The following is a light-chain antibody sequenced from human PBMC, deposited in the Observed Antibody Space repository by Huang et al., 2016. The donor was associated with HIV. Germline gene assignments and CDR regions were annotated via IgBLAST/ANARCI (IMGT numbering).Light chain of an antibody. V-gene: IGKV4-1*01. CDR1: QTFLYRSSNETD. CDR3: QQYYSTPT. CDR2: GAS. J-gene: IGKJ4*01. Sequence: DIVMTQSPDSLAVALGERVTINCKSSQTFLYRSSNETDLAWYQQRARQPPRLRIHGASARESGVPERFSGSGSETDFTLTISGLQAEDVAVYYCQQYYSTPTFGGGTKVEI.